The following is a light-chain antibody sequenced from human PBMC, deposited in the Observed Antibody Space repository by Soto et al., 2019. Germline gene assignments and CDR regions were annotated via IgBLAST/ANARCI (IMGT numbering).Light chain of an antibody. J-gene: IGLJ2*01. CDR3: QSFDTANVV. CDR1: SGSIASSY. CDR2: EGN. V-gene: IGLV6-57*03. Sequence: NFMLTQPHSVSESPGKTVTLSCTRTSGSIASSYVQWYHRRPDTAPLTLIYEGNQRPSRIPDRFSGSVDTSSNSASLTISGLTAEDEADYYCQSFDTANVVFGGGTKLTVL.